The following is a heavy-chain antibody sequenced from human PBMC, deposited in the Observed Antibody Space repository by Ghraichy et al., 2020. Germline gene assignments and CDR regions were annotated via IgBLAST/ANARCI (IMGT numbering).Heavy chain of an antibody. Sequence: SETLSLTCTVSGGSISSSSYYWGWIRQPPGKGLEWIGSIYYSGSTYYSPSLKSRVTISVDTSRNQFSLKLSSVTAADTAVYYCARHRLDYGDYGFDYWGQGTLVTVSS. V-gene: IGHV4-39*01. J-gene: IGHJ4*02. D-gene: IGHD4-17*01. CDR1: GGSISSSSYY. CDR2: IYYSGST. CDR3: ARHRLDYGDYGFDY.